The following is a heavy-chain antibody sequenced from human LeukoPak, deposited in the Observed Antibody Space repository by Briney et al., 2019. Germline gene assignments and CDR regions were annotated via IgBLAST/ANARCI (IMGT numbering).Heavy chain of an antibody. Sequence: SETLSLTCTVSGGSISSYYWSWIRQPPGKGLEWIGYIYYSGSTNYNPSLKSRVTISVDTSKNQFSLKLSSVTAADTAVYYCAKSRGYSGYDNGFDYWGQGTLVTVSS. CDR2: IYYSGST. CDR1: GGSISSYY. D-gene: IGHD5-12*01. CDR3: AKSRGYSGYDNGFDY. J-gene: IGHJ4*02. V-gene: IGHV4-59*01.